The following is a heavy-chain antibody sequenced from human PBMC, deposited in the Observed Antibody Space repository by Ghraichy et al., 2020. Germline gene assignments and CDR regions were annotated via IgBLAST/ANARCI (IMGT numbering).Heavy chain of an antibody. V-gene: IGHV3-15*07. J-gene: IGHJ1*01. CDR2: IKSKMDGGTT. D-gene: IGHD1-26*01. CDR1: GFTFTTAW. CDR3: TTDTAYAYYNPH. Sequence: GGSLRLSCVASGFTFTTAWMNWVRQIPGKGLEWVGRIKSKMDGGTTDYAALVKDRFTISRDDSKNTLYLQMKSLTTEDTAVYYCTTDTAYAYYNPHWGRGTLVTVSS.